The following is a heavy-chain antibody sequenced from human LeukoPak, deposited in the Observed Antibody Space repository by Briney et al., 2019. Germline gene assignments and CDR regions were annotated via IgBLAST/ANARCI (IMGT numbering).Heavy chain of an antibody. J-gene: IGHJ4*02. CDR3: ARDVVETEDYFDY. CDR1: GFNYSSYT. Sequence: PGGSLRLSCAASGFNYSSYTMNWVRQAPGMGLEWLSYISASRGITYYADSVKGRFTISRDNAKNSLYLQMNSLRADDTAVYYCARDVVETEDYFDYWGQGTLLSVSS. CDR2: ISASRGIT. V-gene: IGHV3-48*04. D-gene: IGHD2-15*01.